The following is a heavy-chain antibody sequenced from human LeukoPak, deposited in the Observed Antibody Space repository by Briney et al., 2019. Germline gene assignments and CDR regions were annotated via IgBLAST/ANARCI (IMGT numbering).Heavy chain of an antibody. CDR3: AVHYGSGRDFEY. V-gene: IGHV5-10-1*01. D-gene: IGHD3-10*01. Sequence: GESLKISCKGSGYSFTSYWISWVRQMPGKGLEWMGRIDPSDSYTNYSPSFQGHVTISADKSISTAYLQWSSLKASDTAMYYCAVHYGSGRDFEYWGQGTLVTVSS. CDR1: GYSFTSYW. J-gene: IGHJ4*02. CDR2: IDPSDSYT.